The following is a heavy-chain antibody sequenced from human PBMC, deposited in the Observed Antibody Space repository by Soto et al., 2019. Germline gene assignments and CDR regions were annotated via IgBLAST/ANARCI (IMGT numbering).Heavy chain of an antibody. CDR3: ARGGQCSTSSWGNWFDP. J-gene: IGHJ5*02. V-gene: IGHV1-46*01. D-gene: IGHD6-6*01. CDR1: GYTFTSYY. Sequence: ASVKVSCKASGYTFTSYYIHWVRQAPGQGLEWMGIINPSAGRTSYAQKFQGRVNMTRDTSTSTVYMELSSLISEDTAVYFCARGGQCSTSSWGNWFDPWGQGTLVTVSS. CDR2: INPSAGRT.